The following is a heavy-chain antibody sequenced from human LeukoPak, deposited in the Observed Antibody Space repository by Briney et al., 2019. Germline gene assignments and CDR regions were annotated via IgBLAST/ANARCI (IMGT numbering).Heavy chain of an antibody. D-gene: IGHD2-2*01. CDR1: GGSISSYY. V-gene: IGHV4-59*12. CDR2: IYYSGST. J-gene: IGHJ6*04. CDR3: ALPRARRGMDV. Sequence: SETLSLTCTVSGGSISSYYWSWLRQPPGKGLEWIGYIYYSGSTNYNPSLKSRVTISVDTSKNQFSLKLSSVTAADTAVYYCALPRARRGMDVWGKGTTVTVSS.